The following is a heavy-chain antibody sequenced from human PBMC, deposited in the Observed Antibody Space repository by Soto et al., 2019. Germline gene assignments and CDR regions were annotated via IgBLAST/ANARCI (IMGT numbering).Heavy chain of an antibody. CDR2: IVVGSGNT. V-gene: IGHV1-58*02. CDR3: ARAYHYSSTTGLRY. D-gene: IGHD6-19*01. J-gene: IGHJ4*02. CDR1: GFTFTSSA. Sequence: SVKVSCKASGFTFTSSAMQWVRQARGQRLEWIGWIVVGSGNTNYAQKFQERVTITRDMSTSTAYMELSSLRSDDTAVYFCARAYHYSSTTGLRYWGQGTQVTVSS.